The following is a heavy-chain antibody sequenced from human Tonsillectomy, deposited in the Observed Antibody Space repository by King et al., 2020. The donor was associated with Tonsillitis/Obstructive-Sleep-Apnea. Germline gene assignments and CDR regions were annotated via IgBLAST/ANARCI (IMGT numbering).Heavy chain of an antibody. V-gene: IGHV1-18*01. CDR1: GYSFTNYG. D-gene: IGHD3-22*01. CDR2: ISAYNGDT. CDR3: ASDSMSHYFDSSAYYTFAY. Sequence: VQLVESGAEVKKPGASVKVSCKASGYSFTNYGISWVRQAPGQGLEWMGWISAYNGDTNYAQQLQGRVTMTTDTSTSTAYMELRSLRSDDTAVYYCASDSMSHYFDSSAYYTFAYWGQGTLVTVSS. J-gene: IGHJ4*02.